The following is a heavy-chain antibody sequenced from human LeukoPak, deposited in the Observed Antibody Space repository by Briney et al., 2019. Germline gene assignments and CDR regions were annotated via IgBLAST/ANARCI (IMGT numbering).Heavy chain of an antibody. Sequence: SQTLSLTCAISGDSVSSYSAAWNWIRQSPSRGLEWLGRTYYRSKWYNDYAVSVKSRITINPDTSKNQFSLQLNSVTPEDTAVYYCARDRFYYDSSGPAGDAFDIWGQGTMVTVSS. J-gene: IGHJ3*02. CDR1: GDSVSSYSAA. CDR3: ARDRFYYDSSGPAGDAFDI. CDR2: TYYRSKWYN. V-gene: IGHV6-1*01. D-gene: IGHD3-22*01.